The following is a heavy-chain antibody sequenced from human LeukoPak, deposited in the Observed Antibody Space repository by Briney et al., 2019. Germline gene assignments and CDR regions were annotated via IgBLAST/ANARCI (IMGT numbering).Heavy chain of an antibody. CDR1: GYTFTIYY. CDR2: INPSGGST. J-gene: IGHJ4*02. V-gene: IGHV1-46*01. Sequence: ASVKVSCQASGYTFTIYYMHWVRQAPGQGLEWMGIINPSGGSTSYAQKFQGRVTMTRDTSTSTVYMELSSLRSEDTAVYYCARAGLLWFGELYRPYDYWGQGTLVTVSS. CDR3: ARAGLLWFGELYRPYDY. D-gene: IGHD3-10*01.